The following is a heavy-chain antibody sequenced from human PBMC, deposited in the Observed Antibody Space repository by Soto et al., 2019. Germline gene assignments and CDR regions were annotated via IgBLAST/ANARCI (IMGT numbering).Heavy chain of an antibody. J-gene: IGHJ4*02. CDR3: VKLRYSSDTGSFDH. CDR1: GFTFGDYA. V-gene: IGHV3-9*01. Sequence: GGSLRLSFAPPGFTFGDYAIHWARKAPGKGLKWSSGLSYNNGGIDYADSVRGRFTISRDNAKNSLFLQMNSLRAEDTALYYCVKLRYSSDTGSFDHCGQGTLVTVSS. D-gene: IGHD3-10*01. CDR2: LSYNNGGI.